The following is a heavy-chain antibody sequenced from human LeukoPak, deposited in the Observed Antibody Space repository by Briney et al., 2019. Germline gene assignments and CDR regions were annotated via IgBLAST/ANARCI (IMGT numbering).Heavy chain of an antibody. CDR2: ISAYNGNT. J-gene: IGHJ6*03. CDR3: ARVLGAAAAAYYYYYYMDV. Sequence: ASVKVSCKASGYTFTSYGISWVRQAPGQGLEWMGWISAYNGNTNYAQKLQGRVIMTTDTSTSTAYMELRSLRSDDTAVYYCARVLGAAAAAYYYYYYMDVWGKGTTVTISS. V-gene: IGHV1-18*01. D-gene: IGHD6-13*01. CDR1: GYTFTSYG.